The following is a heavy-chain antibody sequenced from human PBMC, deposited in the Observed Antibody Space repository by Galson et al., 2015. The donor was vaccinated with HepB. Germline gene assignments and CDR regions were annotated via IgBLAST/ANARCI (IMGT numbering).Heavy chain of an antibody. CDR3: ARRGVFGVVITDDS. D-gene: IGHD3-3*01. CDR1: GGSISSTSYY. Sequence: ETLSLTCTVSGGSISSTSYYWGWIRQPPGKGLEWIGTVYYSGTTFYNPSLRSRVAMSIDTSKNQVSLKLTSVTAADTAVYYCARRGVFGVVITDDSWGQGTLVTVSS. CDR2: VYYSGTT. V-gene: IGHV4-39*01. J-gene: IGHJ4*02.